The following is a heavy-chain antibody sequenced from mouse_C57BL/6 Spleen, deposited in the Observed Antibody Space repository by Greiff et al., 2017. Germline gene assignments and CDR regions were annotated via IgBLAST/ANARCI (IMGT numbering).Heavy chain of an antibody. V-gene: IGHV14-4*01. D-gene: IGHD1-1*01. CDR3: TPAFITRPFAY. J-gene: IGHJ3*01. CDR1: GFNIKDDY. Sequence: EVQLQQSGAELVRPGASVKLSCTASGFNIKDDYMPWVKQRPEQGLEWIGWIDPENGDTEYASKFQGKATITADTSSNTAYLQLSSLTSEDTAVYYCTPAFITRPFAYWGQGTLVTVSA. CDR2: IDPENGDT.